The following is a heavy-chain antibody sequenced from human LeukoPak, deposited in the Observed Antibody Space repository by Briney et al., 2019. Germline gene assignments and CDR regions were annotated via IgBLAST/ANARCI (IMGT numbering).Heavy chain of an antibody. CDR1: GFTFSSYW. V-gene: IGHV3-74*01. J-gene: IGHJ6*04. CDR2: INSDGSST. CDR3: ARTNYYYYYGMDV. Sequence: GGSLRPSCAASGFTFSSYWMHWVRQAPGKGLVWVSRINSDGSSTSYADSVKGRFTISRDNAKNTLYLQMNSLRAEDTAVYYCARTNYYYYYGMDVWGKGTTVTVSS.